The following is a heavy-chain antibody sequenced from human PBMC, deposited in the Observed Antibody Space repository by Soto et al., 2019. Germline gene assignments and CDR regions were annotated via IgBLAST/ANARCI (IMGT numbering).Heavy chain of an antibody. CDR2: VHYSGKT. CDR1: GGSLNSYF. J-gene: IGHJ3*02. CDR3: ARSPWGYAFDI. V-gene: IGHV4-59*01. D-gene: IGHD1-26*01. Sequence: PSETLSLTCTVSGGSLNSYFWTWIRQPPGRGLEWIGYVHYSGKTDYSPSLKSRVTISVDTSKNQFSLNLRSVTAADTAVYYCARSPWGYAFDIWAQGTMVTVSS.